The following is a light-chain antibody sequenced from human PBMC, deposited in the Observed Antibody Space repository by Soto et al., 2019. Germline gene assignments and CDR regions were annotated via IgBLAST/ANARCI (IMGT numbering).Light chain of an antibody. CDR2: DAS. Sequence: EIVMTQSPGTLSVSPGEGATLSCRASQSVTSDLAWYQQRPGQAPRLLIYDASTRATGVPARFSGSGSGTEFTLTIISLQSEDSAVYYCQQYNRWPPITFGQGTRLEIK. V-gene: IGKV3-15*01. J-gene: IGKJ5*01. CDR3: QQYNRWPPIT. CDR1: QSVTSD.